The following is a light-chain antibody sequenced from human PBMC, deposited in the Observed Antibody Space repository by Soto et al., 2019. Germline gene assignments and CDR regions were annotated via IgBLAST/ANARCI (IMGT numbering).Light chain of an antibody. CDR2: YDS. J-gene: IGLJ1*01. CDR1: NIGSKR. Sequence: SYELTQPPSVSVAPEKTARLTCGVDNIGSKRVHLYRQKPGQAPVLVIYYDSDRPSGIPERFSGSNSGNTATLSINRVEAGDEADYYCQVWDITTDHYVFGTGTKVTVL. CDR3: QVWDITTDHYV. V-gene: IGLV3-21*04.